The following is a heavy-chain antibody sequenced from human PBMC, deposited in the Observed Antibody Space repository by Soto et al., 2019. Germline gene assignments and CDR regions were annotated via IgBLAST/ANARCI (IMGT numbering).Heavy chain of an antibody. CDR2: IVVGSGNT. J-gene: IGHJ6*02. CDR1: GFTFTSSA. CDR3: AAFMVRGVITAPARRYYYYGMDV. D-gene: IGHD3-10*01. V-gene: IGHV1-58*01. Sequence: VKVSCKASGFTFTSSAVQWVRQARGQRLEWIGWIVVGSGNTNYAQKFQGRVTITRDMSTSTAYMELSSLRSEDTAVYYCAAFMVRGVITAPARRYYYYGMDVWGQGTTVTVSS.